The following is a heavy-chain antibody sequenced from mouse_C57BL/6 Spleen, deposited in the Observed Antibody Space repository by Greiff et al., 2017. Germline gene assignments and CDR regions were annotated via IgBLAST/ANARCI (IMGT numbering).Heavy chain of an antibody. J-gene: IGHJ3*01. CDR3: ARSGLTGTFAY. Sequence: QVQLQQSGAELVRPGTSVKVSCKASGYAFTNYLIEWVKQRPGQGLEWIGVINPGSGGTNYNEKFKGKATLTADKSSSTAYRQLSSLTSEDSAVYFGARSGLTGTFAYWGQGTLVTVSA. CDR2: INPGSGGT. D-gene: IGHD4-1*01. V-gene: IGHV1-54*01. CDR1: GYAFTNYL.